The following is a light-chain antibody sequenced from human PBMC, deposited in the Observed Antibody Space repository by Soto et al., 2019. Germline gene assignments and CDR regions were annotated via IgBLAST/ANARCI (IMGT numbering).Light chain of an antibody. CDR2: EVS. Sequence: QSALTQPASVSGSPGQSITISCTGTSSDVGSYNVVSWYQQHPGKAPKLLIYEVSKRPSGVSDRFSGSKSGNTASLTISGLQAEDEADYHCCSYAGSSSAYVFGTGTTVTVL. J-gene: IGLJ1*01. CDR3: CSYAGSSSAYV. CDR1: SSDVGSYNV. V-gene: IGLV2-23*02.